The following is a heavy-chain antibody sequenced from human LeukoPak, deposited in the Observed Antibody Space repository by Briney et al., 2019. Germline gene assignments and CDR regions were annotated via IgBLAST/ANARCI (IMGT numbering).Heavy chain of an antibody. CDR2: IYYSGST. CDR3: ARLNFDYYDSSLVFDY. V-gene: IGHV4-59*08. J-gene: IGHJ4*02. Sequence: SETLSLICTVSGGSISSYYWSWIRQPPGKGLEWIGYIYYSGSTNYNPSLKSRVTISVDTSKNQFSLKLSSVTAADTAVYYCARLNFDYYDSSLVFDYWGQGTLVTVSS. CDR1: GGSISSYY. D-gene: IGHD3-22*01.